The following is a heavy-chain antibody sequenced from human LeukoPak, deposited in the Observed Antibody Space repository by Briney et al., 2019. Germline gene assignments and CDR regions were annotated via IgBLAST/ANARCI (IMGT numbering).Heavy chain of an antibody. V-gene: IGHV4-34*01. CDR1: GGSFSGYY. CDR3: ARANSESYGY. D-gene: IGHD1-26*01. CDR2: INHSGST. J-gene: IGHJ4*02. Sequence: SETLSLTCAVYGGSFSGYYWSWIRQPPGKGLEWIGEINHSGSTNYNPSLKSRVTISVDKSKNQFSLKLSSVTAADTAVYYCARANSESYGYWGQGTLVTVSS.